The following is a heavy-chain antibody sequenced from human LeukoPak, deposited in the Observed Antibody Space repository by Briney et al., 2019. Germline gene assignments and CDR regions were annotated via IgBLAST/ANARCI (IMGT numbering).Heavy chain of an antibody. V-gene: IGHV3-23*01. CDR2: ISDTGGRT. J-gene: IGHJ4*02. CDR3: AKGTMYYDILDY. D-gene: IGHD3-9*01. Sequence: GGSLRLSCAASGFTFSSYAVSWARQAPARGLECVSTISDTGGRTYYADSVKGRFTISRDNSKNTLYLQMNSLRAEDTAIYYCAKGTMYYDILDYWGQGTLVTVSS. CDR1: GFTFSSYA.